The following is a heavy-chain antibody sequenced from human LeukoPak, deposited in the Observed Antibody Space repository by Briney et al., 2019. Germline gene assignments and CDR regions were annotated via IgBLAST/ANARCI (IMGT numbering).Heavy chain of an antibody. CDR2: IYYSGST. Sequence: PSQTLSLTCTVSGGSISSGDYYWSWIRQPPGKGLEWIGYIYYSGSTYYNPSLKSRVTISVDTSKIQFSLKLSSVTAADTAVYYCARAYTYCSSTSCYESAFDIWGQGTMVTVSS. CDR3: ARAYTYCSSTSCYESAFDI. J-gene: IGHJ3*02. V-gene: IGHV4-30-4*08. CDR1: GGSISSGDYY. D-gene: IGHD2-2*01.